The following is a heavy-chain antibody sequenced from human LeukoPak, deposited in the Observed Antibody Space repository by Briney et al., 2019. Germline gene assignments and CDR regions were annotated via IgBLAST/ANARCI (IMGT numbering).Heavy chain of an antibody. Sequence: QPGGSLRLSCAASGFTFSSSAIHWVRQAPGKGLEWVAVISYDGSNKNYADSVKGRFTISRDNSKNTLYLQMNSLRAEDTAVYYCARGSLGYCDSTSCLTQFDYWGQGTLVTVSS. CDR1: GFTFSSSA. CDR3: ARGSLGYCDSTSCLTQFDY. V-gene: IGHV3-30*04. D-gene: IGHD2-2*01. CDR2: ISYDGSNK. J-gene: IGHJ4*02.